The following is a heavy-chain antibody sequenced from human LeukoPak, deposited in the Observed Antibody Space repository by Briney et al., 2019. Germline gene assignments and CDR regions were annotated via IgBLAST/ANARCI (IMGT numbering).Heavy chain of an antibody. CDR1: GFTFSDYG. CDR3: ARATMMGGDY. J-gene: IGHJ4*02. CDR2: VRYDESTK. Sequence: PGGSLRLSCEASGFTFSDYGMHWVRQAPGKGLEWVAFVRYDESTKFYADSVKGRFTISRDNAKNSLYLQMNSLRAEDTAVYYCARATMMGGDYWGQGTLVTVSS. D-gene: IGHD3-22*01. V-gene: IGHV3-30*02.